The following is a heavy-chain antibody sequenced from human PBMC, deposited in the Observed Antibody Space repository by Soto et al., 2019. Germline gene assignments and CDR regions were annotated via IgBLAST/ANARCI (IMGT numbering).Heavy chain of an antibody. Sequence: ASVKVSCKASGYTFSNFGVTWVRQAPGQGLEWMGWISGYNANRNYAQKFQGRVTMTTDTSTTTAYMELRSLRSDDTAVYYCARLSGRYYGYFDYWGQGTLVTVSS. V-gene: IGHV1-18*01. D-gene: IGHD1-26*01. J-gene: IGHJ4*02. CDR3: ARLSGRYYGYFDY. CDR2: ISGYNANR. CDR1: GYTFSNFG.